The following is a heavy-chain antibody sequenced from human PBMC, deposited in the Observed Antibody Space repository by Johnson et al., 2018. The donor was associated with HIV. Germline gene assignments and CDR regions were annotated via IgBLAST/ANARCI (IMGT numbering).Heavy chain of an antibody. CDR3: ATGVGATDAAFDI. CDR1: GFTFSSYA. CDR2: ISSHGGST. D-gene: IGHD1-26*01. V-gene: IGHV3-64*01. Sequence: VQLVESGGGLVQPGGSLRLSCAASGFTFSSYAMHWVRQAPGKGLEYVSAISSHGGSTYYANSVKGRFTISRDNSKNTLYLQMGSLRAEDMAVYYCATGVGATDAAFDIWGQGTMVTVSS. J-gene: IGHJ3*02.